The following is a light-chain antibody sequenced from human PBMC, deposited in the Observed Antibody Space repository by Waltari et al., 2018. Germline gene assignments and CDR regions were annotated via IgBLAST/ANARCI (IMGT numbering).Light chain of an antibody. CDR3: QQHNDWPPWT. J-gene: IGKJ1*01. Sequence: EIIMTQSPATLSLSPGERATLSCRASKNVNSNLAWYQQKPGQAPRLLIYGASIRATGIPARFSGSGSGTQFTLTINSLQSEDSAVYFCQQHNDWPPWTFGQGTKVELK. CDR2: GAS. CDR1: KNVNSN. V-gene: IGKV3-15*01.